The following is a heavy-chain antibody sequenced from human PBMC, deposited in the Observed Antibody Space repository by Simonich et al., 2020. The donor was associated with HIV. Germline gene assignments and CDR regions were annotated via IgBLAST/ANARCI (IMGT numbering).Heavy chain of an antibody. CDR3: ARRGITGSTGYFDY. CDR1: GGSFSGYY. CDR2: INHRRRT. D-gene: IGHD1-7*01. J-gene: IGHJ4*02. V-gene: IGHV4-34*02. Sequence: QVQLQQWGAGLLKPSETLSLTCAVYGGSFSGYYWSWIRQPPGKGLEWIGEINHRRRTNSNPSPKSRVTISVDPSKNQFSLKLSSVTAADTAVYYCARRGITGSTGYFDYWGQGTLVTVSS.